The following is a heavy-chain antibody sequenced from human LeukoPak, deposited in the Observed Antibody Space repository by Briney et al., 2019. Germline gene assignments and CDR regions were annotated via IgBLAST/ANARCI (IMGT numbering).Heavy chain of an antibody. V-gene: IGHV3-30*02. CDR1: GVTFSSYC. CDR3: VNTAPRCLKVVVATANYVDF. D-gene: IGHD2-15*01. Sequence: GGSLRLSCVACGVTFSSYCMRWVRQAPGQGLEWLASIRYDGSNKYYADSVKGRFTISRDNSKNTLSMQMNSLRAECTAVYYCVNTAPRCLKVVVATANYVDFWGQGTLVTVSS. CDR2: IRYDGSNK. J-gene: IGHJ4*02.